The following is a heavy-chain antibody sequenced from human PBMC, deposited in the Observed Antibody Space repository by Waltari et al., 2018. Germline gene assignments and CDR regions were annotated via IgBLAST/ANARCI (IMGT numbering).Heavy chain of an antibody. CDR3: ARGIRKLIDY. V-gene: IGHV3-48*01. J-gene: IGHJ4*02. Sequence: EVQLVESGGGLVQPGGSLRLSCAASGFTFSSYSMNWVRQAPGKGLEWVSYISSSSSTIYYADSVKGRFTISRDNAKNSLYLQMNSLRAEDTAVYYCARGIRKLIDYWGQGTLVTVSS. CDR2: ISSSSSTI. D-gene: IGHD1-7*01. CDR1: GFTFSSYS.